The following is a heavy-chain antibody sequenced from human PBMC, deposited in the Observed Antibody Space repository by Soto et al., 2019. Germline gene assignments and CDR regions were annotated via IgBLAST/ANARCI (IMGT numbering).Heavy chain of an antibody. D-gene: IGHD6-6*01. V-gene: IGHV2-70*01. CDR3: ARDSIAARPYCYYGMDV. CDR2: IDWDDDK. J-gene: IGHJ6*02. CDR1: GFSLSTSGMC. Sequence: SGPTLVNPTQTLTLTCTFSGFSLSTSGMCVSWIRQPPGKALEWLALIDWDDDKYYSTSLKTRLTISKDTSKNQVVLTMTNMDPVDTATYYCARDSIAARPYCYYGMDVWGQGTTVTVSS.